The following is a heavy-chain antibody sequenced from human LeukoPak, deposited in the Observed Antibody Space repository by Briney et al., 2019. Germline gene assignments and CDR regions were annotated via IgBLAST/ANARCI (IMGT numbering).Heavy chain of an antibody. CDR1: GGSISSYY. J-gene: IGHJ3*02. Sequence: SETLSLTCTVSGGSISSYYWSWIRQPPGKGLEWIGSIHYSGSTKYNPSLRSRVTISLDTSNDQFSLKLSSVTAADTAVYYCARGKYSSGSSSSFEIGGQRTMVTVSS. CDR3: ARGKYSSGSSSSFEI. CDR2: IHYSGST. V-gene: IGHV4-59*08. D-gene: IGHD6-19*01.